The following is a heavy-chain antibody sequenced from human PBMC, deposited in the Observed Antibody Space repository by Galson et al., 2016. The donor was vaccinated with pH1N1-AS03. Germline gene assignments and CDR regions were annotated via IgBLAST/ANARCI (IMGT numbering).Heavy chain of an antibody. J-gene: IGHJ4*02. Sequence: SLRLSCAASGFTFNDYAMHWVRQAPGKGLGWVSGISWNSEMIGYADSVRGRFNTSRDNAKNSLYLEMSSLRREDTAIYFCTRAPPGGSSWIGGHFDHWGQGILVTVSS. V-gene: IGHV3-9*01. CDR3: TRAPPGGSSWIGGHFDH. D-gene: IGHD6-13*01. CDR2: ISWNSEMI. CDR1: GFTFNDYA.